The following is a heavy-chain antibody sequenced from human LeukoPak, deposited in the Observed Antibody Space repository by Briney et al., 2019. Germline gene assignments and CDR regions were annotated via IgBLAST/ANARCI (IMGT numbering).Heavy chain of an antibody. J-gene: IGHJ3*02. Sequence: PGGSLRLSCAASGLTFSSYSMNWVRQAPGKGLEWVSSISSSSSYIYYADSVKGRFTISRDNAKNSLYLQMNSLRAEDTAVYYCARDSRIAALGTFDIWGQGTMVTVSS. CDR2: ISSSSSYI. D-gene: IGHD6-6*01. V-gene: IGHV3-21*01. CDR1: GLTFSSYS. CDR3: ARDSRIAALGTFDI.